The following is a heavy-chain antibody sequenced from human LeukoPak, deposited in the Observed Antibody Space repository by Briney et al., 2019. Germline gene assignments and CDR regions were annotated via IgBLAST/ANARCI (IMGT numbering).Heavy chain of an antibody. CDR3: ARDPRGYGMDV. Sequence: PGGSLRLSCAASGFTFSSYSMNWVRQAPGKGLEWASSISSSSSYIYYADSVKGRFTISRDNAKNSLYLQMNSLRAEDTAVYYCARDPRGYGMDVWGQGTTVTVSS. CDR2: ISSSSSYI. J-gene: IGHJ6*02. V-gene: IGHV3-21*01. CDR1: GFTFSSYS.